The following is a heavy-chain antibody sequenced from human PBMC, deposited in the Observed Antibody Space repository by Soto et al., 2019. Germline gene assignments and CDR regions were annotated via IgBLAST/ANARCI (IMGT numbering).Heavy chain of an antibody. J-gene: IGHJ6*02. V-gene: IGHV1-69*12. Sequence: QVQLVQSGAGVKKPGSSVKVSCTASGGSLSNFGISWVRQAPGQGLEWMGAIIPVFGTPNYAQKFQDRVTINADESTTTVYMEVTSLTSEDTAVYYCASSDATKIVVTTYYAMDVWGQGTTVTVSS. CDR3: ASSDATKIVVTTYYAMDV. D-gene: IGHD3-22*01. CDR1: GGSLSNFG. CDR2: IIPVFGTP.